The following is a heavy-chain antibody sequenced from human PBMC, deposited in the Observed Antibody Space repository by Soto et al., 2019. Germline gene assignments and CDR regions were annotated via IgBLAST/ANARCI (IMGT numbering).Heavy chain of an antibody. Sequence: SETLSLTCAVYGGSFSGYYWSWIRQPPGKGLEWIGEINHSGSTNYNPSLKSRVTISVDTSKNQFSLKLSSVTAADTAVYYCARGFIAAAASGLDYWGQGTLVTVSS. D-gene: IGHD6-13*01. V-gene: IGHV4-34*01. CDR1: GGSFSGYY. CDR3: ARGFIAAAASGLDY. J-gene: IGHJ4*02. CDR2: INHSGST.